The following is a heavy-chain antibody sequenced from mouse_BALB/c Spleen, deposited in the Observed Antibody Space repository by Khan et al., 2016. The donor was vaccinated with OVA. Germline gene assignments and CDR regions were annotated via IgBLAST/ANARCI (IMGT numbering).Heavy chain of an antibody. CDR1: GYTFTSYW. V-gene: IGHV1-61*01. D-gene: IGHD2-10*02. J-gene: IGHJ3*01. Sequence: VQLQQSGAELVRPGASVKLSCKASGYTFTSYWMNWVKQRPGQGLEWIGMIDPSDSKTHYNQMFKDKATLTVDKSSSTTYMQLSSLTSENSAVYCGERGGYGTSFAFWGQGTLVTVSA. CDR2: IDPSDSKT. CDR3: ERGGYGTSFAF.